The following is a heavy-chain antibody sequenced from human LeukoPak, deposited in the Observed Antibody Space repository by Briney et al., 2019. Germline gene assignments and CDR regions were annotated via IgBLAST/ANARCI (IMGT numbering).Heavy chain of an antibody. CDR2: IIHSGST. V-gene: IGHV4-34*01. D-gene: IGHD3-16*02. CDR3: ARGSIMITFGGVIVEEYYFDY. J-gene: IGHJ4*02. Sequence: SETLSLTCAVYGGSFSGYYWSWIRQPPGKGLEWIGEIIHSGSTNYNPSLKSRVTISVDTSKNQFSPKLSSVTAADTAVYYCARGSIMITFGGVIVEEYYFDYWGQGTLVTVSS. CDR1: GGSFSGYY.